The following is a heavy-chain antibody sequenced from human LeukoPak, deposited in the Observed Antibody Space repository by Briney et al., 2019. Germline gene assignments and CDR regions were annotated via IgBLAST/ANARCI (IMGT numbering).Heavy chain of an antibody. J-gene: IGHJ5*02. CDR3: SKTYRADP. CDR2: ISGSEDRT. D-gene: IGHD3-16*02. CDR1: GFSFNNYA. V-gene: IGHV3-23*01. Sequence: GGSLRLSCVGSGFSFNNYAMSWVRQAPGRGLEWVLGISGSEDRTHYADSVKGRFTISRDHSKNTVFLQMNSLRVDDTAVYYCSKTYRADPWGQGTLVSVSS.